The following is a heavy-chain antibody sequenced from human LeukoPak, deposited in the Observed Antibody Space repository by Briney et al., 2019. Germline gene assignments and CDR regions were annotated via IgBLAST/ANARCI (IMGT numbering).Heavy chain of an antibody. CDR3: ARGHGSHYDILTGYYYYYYYMDV. CDR2: IYYSGST. Sequence: SETLSLTCTVSGGSISSSSYYWGWIRQPPGKGLEWIGSIYYSGSTYYNPSLKSRVTISVDTSKNQFSLKLSSVTAADTAVYYCARGHGSHYDILTGYYYYYYYMDVWGKGTTVTVSS. CDR1: GGSISSSSYY. D-gene: IGHD3-9*01. J-gene: IGHJ6*03. V-gene: IGHV4-39*07.